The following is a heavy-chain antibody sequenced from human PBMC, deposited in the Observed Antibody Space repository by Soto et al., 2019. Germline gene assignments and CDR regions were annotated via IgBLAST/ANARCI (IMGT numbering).Heavy chain of an antibody. J-gene: IGHJ4*02. CDR3: ARHRLLTPPVY. CDR2: INHSGST. CDR1: GGSFSGYY. D-gene: IGHD1-26*01. V-gene: IGHV4-34*01. Sequence: SETLSLTCAVYGGSFSGYYWSWIRQPPGKGLEWIGEINHSGSTNYNPSLKSRVTISVDTSKNQFSLKLSSVTAADTAVYYCARHRLLTPPVYWGQGTLVTVSS.